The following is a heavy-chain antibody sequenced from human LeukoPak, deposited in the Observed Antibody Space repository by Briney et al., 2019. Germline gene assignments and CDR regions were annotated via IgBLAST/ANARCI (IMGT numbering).Heavy chain of an antibody. CDR2: MNPNSGNT. V-gene: IGHV1-8*02. CDR3: ARIVIRGTTADGGDY. D-gene: IGHD1-14*01. Sequence: GASVTVSCKASGYTFTNYDINWVRQASGQGLEWMGWMNPNSGNTGYARKFQGRVTMTRDTSINTAYMELSSLRSDDTAVYYCARIVIRGTTADGGDYWGQGTLVTVSS. J-gene: IGHJ4*02. CDR1: GYTFTNYD.